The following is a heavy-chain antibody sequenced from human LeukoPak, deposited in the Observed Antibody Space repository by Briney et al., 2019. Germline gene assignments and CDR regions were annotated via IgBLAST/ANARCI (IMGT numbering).Heavy chain of an antibody. CDR1: GGSFSGYY. J-gene: IGHJ2*01. D-gene: IGHD2-2*01. V-gene: IGHV4-34*01. CDR2: VNHSGST. CDR3: ARVLYQLRLHWYFDL. Sequence: SETLSLTCAVYGGSFSGYYWSWIRQPPGKGLEWIGEVNHSGSTNYNPSLKSRVTISVDTSKNQFSLKLSSVTAADTAVYYCARVLYQLRLHWYFDLWGRGTLVTVSS.